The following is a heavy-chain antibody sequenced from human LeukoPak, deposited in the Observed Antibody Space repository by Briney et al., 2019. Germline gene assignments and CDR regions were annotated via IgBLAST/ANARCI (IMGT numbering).Heavy chain of an antibody. D-gene: IGHD5-24*01. J-gene: IGHJ4*02. CDR2: ISGSGGST. Sequence: PGGTLRLSCAASGFTFSSYGMSWVRQAPGKGLEWVSAISGSGGSTYYADSVKGRFTISRDNSKNALYLQMNSLRAEDTAVYYCARRSRDGWYFDYWGQGTLVTVSS. CDR1: GFTFSSYG. CDR3: ARRSRDGWYFDY. V-gene: IGHV3-23*01.